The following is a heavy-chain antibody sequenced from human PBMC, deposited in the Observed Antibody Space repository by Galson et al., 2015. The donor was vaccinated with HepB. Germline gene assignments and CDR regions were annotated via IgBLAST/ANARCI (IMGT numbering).Heavy chain of an antibody. Sequence: SLRLSCAASGFTFSNAWMSWVRQAPGKGLEWVGRSRSKTDGGTIDCAAPVKGRFTISRDDSKNTMYLEMSSLKSEDTAVYYCTTSIKGTPESDFWGQGTLVSVSS. CDR1: GFTFSNAW. D-gene: IGHD1-14*01. CDR2: SRSKTDGGTI. V-gene: IGHV3-15*01. J-gene: IGHJ4*02. CDR3: TTSIKGTPESDF.